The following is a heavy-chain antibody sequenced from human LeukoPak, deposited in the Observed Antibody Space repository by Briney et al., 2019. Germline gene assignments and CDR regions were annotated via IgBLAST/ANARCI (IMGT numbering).Heavy chain of an antibody. D-gene: IGHD3-22*01. CDR3: ARQIDYYDSSGYFPDL. Sequence: SETLSLTCTVSGGYISSYYWSWIRQPPGKGLEWIVYIYYSGSTNYNPSLKSRVTISVDTSKNQFSLKLSSVTAADTAVYYCARQIDYYDSSGYFPDLWGRGTLVTVSS. J-gene: IGHJ2*01. CDR2: IYYSGST. V-gene: IGHV4-59*08. CDR1: GGYISSYY.